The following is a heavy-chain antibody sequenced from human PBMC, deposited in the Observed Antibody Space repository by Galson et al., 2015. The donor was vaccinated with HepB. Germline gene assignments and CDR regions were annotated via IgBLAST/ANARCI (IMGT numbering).Heavy chain of an antibody. J-gene: IGHJ4*02. CDR3: ARAFIYDSIRIWDY. CDR1: GFSLSTSGMC. Sequence: PALVKPTQTLTLTCTFSGFSLSTSGMCVSWIRQPPGKALEWLARIDWDDDKYYSTSLKTRLTISKDTSKNQVVLTMTNMDPVDTATYYCARAFIYDSIRIWDYWGQGTLVTVSS. V-gene: IGHV2-70*11. CDR2: IDWDDDK. D-gene: IGHD3-22*01.